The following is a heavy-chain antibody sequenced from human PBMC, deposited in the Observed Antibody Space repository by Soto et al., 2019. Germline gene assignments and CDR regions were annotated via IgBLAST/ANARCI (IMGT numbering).Heavy chain of an antibody. CDR2: ISGSGGST. CDR3: AKDGTYGIAAPTPLFFDY. V-gene: IGHV3-23*01. D-gene: IGHD6-6*01. J-gene: IGHJ4*02. CDR1: GFTFSSYA. Sequence: QPGGSLRLSCAASGFTFSSYAMSWVRQAPGKGLEWVSAISGSGGSTYYADSVKGRFTISRDNSKNTLYLQMNSLRAEDTAVYYCAKDGTYGIAAPTPLFFDYWGQGTLVTVSS.